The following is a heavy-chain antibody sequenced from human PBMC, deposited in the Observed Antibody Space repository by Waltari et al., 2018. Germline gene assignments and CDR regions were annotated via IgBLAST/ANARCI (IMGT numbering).Heavy chain of an antibody. CDR2: INSDGSST. V-gene: IGHV3-74*01. CDR3: ARVRRGALKRLDY. J-gene: IGHJ4*02. CDR1: GFTFSRYW. D-gene: IGHD3-10*01. Sequence: EVQLVESGGGLVQPGGSLILSCAASGFTFSRYWMHWVRQAPGKGLVWVSRINSDGSSTSYADSVKGRFTISRDNAKNTLYLQMNSLRAEDTAVYYCARVRRGALKRLDYWGQGTLVTVSS.